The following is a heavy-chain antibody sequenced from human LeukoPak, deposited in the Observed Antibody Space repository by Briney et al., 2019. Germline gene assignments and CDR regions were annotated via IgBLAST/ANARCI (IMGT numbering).Heavy chain of an antibody. V-gene: IGHV1-69*05. D-gene: IGHD1-14*01. CDR3: ATGSYQNGNYYYMDV. CDR2: IIPIFGTA. Sequence: GSPVKVSCKASGGTFSSYAISWVRQAPGQGLEWMGGIIPIFGTANFAQNFQGRVTITTDESTSTAYMELSSLRSEDTAVYYCATGSYQNGNYYYMDVWGKGTTVTVSS. J-gene: IGHJ6*03. CDR1: GGTFSSYA.